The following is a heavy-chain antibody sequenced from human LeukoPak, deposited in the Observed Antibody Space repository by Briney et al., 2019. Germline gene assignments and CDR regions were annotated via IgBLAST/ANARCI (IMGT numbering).Heavy chain of an antibody. V-gene: IGHV3-23*01. CDR1: GFTFSNYA. Sequence: PGGSLRLSCAASGFTFSNYAMSWVRQAPGKELEWVSRIGGSGGSTYYADAVKGRFTISRDNSQNTLYLQIHSLRAEDTAVYYCTRKESGTYYYDNWGQGTLVTVSS. J-gene: IGHJ4*02. CDR2: IGGSGGST. D-gene: IGHD1-26*01. CDR3: TRKESGTYYYDN.